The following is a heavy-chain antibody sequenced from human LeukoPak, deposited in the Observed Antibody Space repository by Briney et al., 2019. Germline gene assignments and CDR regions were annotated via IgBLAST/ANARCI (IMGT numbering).Heavy chain of an antibody. V-gene: IGHV3-74*01. J-gene: IGHJ5*01. CDR3: AKAATYFYGSVTYDWFES. Sequence: PGGSLKLYCEASGFTFSSYWMHWVRQIPGKGLMWVSRIESNGLTLYADSVRDRFTISRDNGKNTIYLQMNSLRVDDTAIYYCAKAATYFYGSVTYDWFESWGQGTLVTVSS. CDR2: IESNGLT. CDR1: GFTFSSYW. D-gene: IGHD3-10*01.